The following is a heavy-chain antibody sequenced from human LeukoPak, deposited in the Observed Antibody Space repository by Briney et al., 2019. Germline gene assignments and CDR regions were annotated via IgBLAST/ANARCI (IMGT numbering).Heavy chain of an antibody. Sequence: GGSLRLSCAASGFTFSSYWMTWARQAPGKGLEWVANIKQDESEKYYGDSVRGRFTISRDNAQNSLYLQMNSLRAEDTAVYYCARDDGYFSVDYWGQGTLVTVSS. D-gene: IGHD3-22*01. CDR2: IKQDESEK. CDR1: GFTFSSYW. CDR3: ARDDGYFSVDY. V-gene: IGHV3-7*01. J-gene: IGHJ4*02.